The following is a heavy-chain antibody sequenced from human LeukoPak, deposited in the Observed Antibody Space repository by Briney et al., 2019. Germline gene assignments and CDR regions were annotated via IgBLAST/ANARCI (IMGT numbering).Heavy chain of an antibody. J-gene: IGHJ4*02. CDR2: IKSKTDGGTT. Sequence: GGSLRLSCAASGFTFSNAWMSWVRQAPGKGLEWVGRIKSKTDGGTTDYAAPVKGRFTISRDDSKNTLYLQMNSLKTEDTAVYYCTTVFPIYDILTGYLLNFDYWGQGTLVTVSS. CDR1: GFTFSNAW. CDR3: TTVFPIYDILTGYLLNFDY. D-gene: IGHD3-9*01. V-gene: IGHV3-15*01.